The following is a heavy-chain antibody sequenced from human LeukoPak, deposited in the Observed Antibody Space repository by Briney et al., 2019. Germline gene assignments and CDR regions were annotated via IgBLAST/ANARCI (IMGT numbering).Heavy chain of an antibody. D-gene: IGHD3/OR15-3a*01. CDR3: ARGGLISLANTPLGAFDI. V-gene: IGHV4-39*07. CDR2: IYYSGNT. Sequence: SETLTLTCTVSTGSISSDSYYWGWIRQPPGKGLEWIGTIYYSGNTYYNPSLKSRLTISVDTSKNQFSLQLNSVTPEDTAVYYCARGGLISLANTPLGAFDIWGQGTMVSVSS. J-gene: IGHJ3*02. CDR1: TGSISSDSYY.